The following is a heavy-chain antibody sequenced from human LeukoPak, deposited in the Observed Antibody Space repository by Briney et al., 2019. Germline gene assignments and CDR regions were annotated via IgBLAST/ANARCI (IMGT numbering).Heavy chain of an antibody. CDR1: GYSISSGYY. D-gene: IGHD3-22*01. CDR3: ARVDYYDSSGYLY. V-gene: IGHV4-38-2*01. J-gene: IGHJ4*02. Sequence: KPSETLSLTCAVSGYSISSGYYWGWIRQPPGKGLEWIGSIYHSGSTYYNPSLKSRVTISVDTSKNQFSLKLSSVTAADTAVYYCARVDYYDSSGYLYWGLGTLVTVSS. CDR2: IYHSGST.